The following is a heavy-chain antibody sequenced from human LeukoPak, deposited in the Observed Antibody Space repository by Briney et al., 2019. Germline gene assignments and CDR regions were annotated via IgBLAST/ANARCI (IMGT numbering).Heavy chain of an antibody. CDR2: IKHSGDT. CDR1: GGSISSRSYY. CDR3: AKGTSTSGYFQCNWFDP. D-gene: IGHD5-12*01. Sequence: SETLSLTCTVSGGSISSRSYYWSWIRQPPGKGLEWIGEIKHSGDTNYNPSLKSRVTTSIDTSKNQFSLKLTSVTAADTAVYYCAKGTSTSGYFQCNWFDPWGPGTLVIVSS. J-gene: IGHJ5*02. V-gene: IGHV4-39*07.